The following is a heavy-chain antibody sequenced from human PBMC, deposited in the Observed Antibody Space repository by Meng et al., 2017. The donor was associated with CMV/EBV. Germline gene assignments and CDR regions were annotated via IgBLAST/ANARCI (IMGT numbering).Heavy chain of an antibody. CDR1: GFTFSSYA. D-gene: IGHD2-21*01. CDR2: ISYDGSNK. V-gene: IGHV3-30*04. CDR3: AREPTEHIVVVIAILTYGMDV. Sequence: GEFLKISCAASGFTFSSYAMHWVRQAPGKGLEWVAVISYDGSNKYYADSVKGRFTISRDNSKNTPYLQMNSLRAEDTAVYYCAREPTEHIVVVIAILTYGMDVWGQGTTVTVSS. J-gene: IGHJ6*02.